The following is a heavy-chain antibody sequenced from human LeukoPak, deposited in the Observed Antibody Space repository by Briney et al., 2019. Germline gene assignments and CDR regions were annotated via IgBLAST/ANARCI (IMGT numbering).Heavy chain of an antibody. CDR1: GFIFTSYA. CDR2: ISGSGGAT. Sequence: SGGSLRLSCAASGFIFTSYAMTWVRQAPGKGLEWVSTISGSGGATYDADSVKGRFTISKDNSKTTLYLQMHSLRADDTAVYYCTLGEYDGGYFDHWGQGTLVTVSS. D-gene: IGHD3-16*01. J-gene: IGHJ4*02. V-gene: IGHV3-23*01. CDR3: TLGEYDGGYFDH.